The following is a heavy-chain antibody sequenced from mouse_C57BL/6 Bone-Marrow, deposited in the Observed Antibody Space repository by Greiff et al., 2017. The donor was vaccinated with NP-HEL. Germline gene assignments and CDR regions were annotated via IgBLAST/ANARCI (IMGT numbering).Heavy chain of an antibody. CDR1: GYSFTGYF. D-gene: IGHD1-1*01. Sequence: VQLKESGPELVKPGDSVKISCKASGYSFTGYFMNWVMQSHGKSLEWIGRINPYNGDTFYNQKFKGKATLTVDKSSSTAHMELRSLTSEDSAVYYCARHYGSSYGWFAYWGQGTLVTVSA. J-gene: IGHJ3*01. CDR3: ARHYGSSYGWFAY. CDR2: INPYNGDT. V-gene: IGHV1-20*01.